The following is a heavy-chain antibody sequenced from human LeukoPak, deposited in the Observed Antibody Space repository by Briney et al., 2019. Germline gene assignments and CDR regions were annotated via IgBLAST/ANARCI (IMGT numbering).Heavy chain of an antibody. CDR3: EYGCDYGAPCGLGWFDP. D-gene: IGHD4-17*01. J-gene: IGHJ5*02. Sequence: SETLSLSCTVSVGSISIGTYGWIWIRQPAGKGLEWIGRIYPSGSTNYNPSLKSRVTISIDTSKNKFTLKLSSVTASDTAVYHCEYGCDYGAPCGLGWFDPWGQGTLVTVSS. CDR1: VGSISIGTYG. CDR2: IYPSGST. V-gene: IGHV4-61*02.